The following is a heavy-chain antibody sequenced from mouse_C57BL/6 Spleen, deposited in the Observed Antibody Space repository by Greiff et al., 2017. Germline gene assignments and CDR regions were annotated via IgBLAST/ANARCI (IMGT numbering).Heavy chain of an antibody. CDR3: ARYYDSYFDY. CDR2: ISNGGGST. CDR1: GFTFSDYY. J-gene: IGHJ2*01. V-gene: IGHV5-12*01. D-gene: IGHD2-4*01. Sequence: EVKLVESGGGLVQPGGSLKLSCAASGFTFSDYYMYWVRQTPEKRLEWVAYISNGGGSTYYPDTVKGRFTISRDNAKNTLYLQMSRLKSEDTAMYYCARYYDSYFDYWGQGTTLTVSS.